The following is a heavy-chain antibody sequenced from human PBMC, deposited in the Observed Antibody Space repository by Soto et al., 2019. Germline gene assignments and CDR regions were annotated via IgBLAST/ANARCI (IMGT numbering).Heavy chain of an antibody. CDR2: IYLGDSDT. J-gene: IGHJ6*02. CDR1: GCTFTNYW. CDR3: AASIFYYGMDV. V-gene: IGHV5-51*01. Sequence: GESLKISCKGSGCTFTNYWIGWVRQMPGKGLEWMGIIYLGDSDTKYNPSFQDQVTISADKSITTTYLRWTSLKASDTAIYYCAASIFYYGMDVWGQGTTVTVSS.